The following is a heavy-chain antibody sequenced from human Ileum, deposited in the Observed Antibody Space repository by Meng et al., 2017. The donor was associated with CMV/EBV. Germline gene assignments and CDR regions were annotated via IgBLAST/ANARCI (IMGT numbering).Heavy chain of an antibody. CDR2: TFYRSKWTN. J-gene: IGHJ4*02. CDR3: ARIAWNVAAF. D-gene: IGHD1-1*01. Sequence: CDISGDSVSRRTAAWHWIRQSPSRGLEWLGRTFYRSKWTNDYAVSVQGRITITPDISKNQFSLQLNSVTPDDTAVYYCARIAWNVAAFWGQGTLVTVSS. V-gene: IGHV6-1*01. CDR1: GDSVSRRTAA.